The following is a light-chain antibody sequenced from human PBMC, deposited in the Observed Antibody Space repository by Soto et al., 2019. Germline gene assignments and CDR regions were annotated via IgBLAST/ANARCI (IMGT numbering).Light chain of an antibody. CDR3: QQYCSSPRT. Sequence: EIVLTQSPGTLSLSPGERVTLSCRASQSVSSNFLAWYQQKPGQAPRLLISGASSSATGIPDRFSGSASGTDFTLTISRLEPEDFAVYYCQQYCSSPRTFGQGTKLEIK. J-gene: IGKJ2*01. CDR2: GAS. CDR1: QSVSSNF. V-gene: IGKV3-20*01.